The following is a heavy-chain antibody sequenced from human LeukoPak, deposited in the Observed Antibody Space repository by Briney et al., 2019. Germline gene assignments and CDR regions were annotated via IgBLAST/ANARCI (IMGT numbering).Heavy chain of an antibody. D-gene: IGHD1-26*01. CDR1: GFTFSTYS. J-gene: IGHJ4*02. CDR2: ISSGSSYI. Sequence: GGSLRLSCAAFGFTFSTYSMDWVRQAPGKGLEWVSSISSGSSYIYYADSVKGRFTISRDNAKNSLYLQMNSLRAEDTAVYYCARREVGATLGDWGQGTLVTVSS. V-gene: IGHV3-21*01. CDR3: ARREVGATLGD.